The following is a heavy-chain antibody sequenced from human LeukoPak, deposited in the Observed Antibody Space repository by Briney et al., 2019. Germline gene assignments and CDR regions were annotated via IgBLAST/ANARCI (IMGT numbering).Heavy chain of an antibody. Sequence: PGGSLRLSCVASGFTFSGFWMHWVRQPPGKGLAWVSRISSDGSTTTYADSVEGRFTISRDNAKNSLYLQMNSLRAEDTAVYYCARDGAAVAVPDAFGLWAQGTMVTVSS. V-gene: IGHV3-74*01. D-gene: IGHD6-19*01. CDR1: GFTFSGFW. CDR2: ISSDGSTT. J-gene: IGHJ3*01. CDR3: ARDGAAVAVPDAFGL.